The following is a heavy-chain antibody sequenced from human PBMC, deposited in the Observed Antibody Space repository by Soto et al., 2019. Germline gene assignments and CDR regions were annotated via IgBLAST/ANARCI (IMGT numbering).Heavy chain of an antibody. Sequence: QVQLVESGGGLVKPGGSLRLSCAASGFTFSDYYMSWIRQAPGKGLEWVSYISSSGSTIYYADSVKGRFTISRDNAKNSLYLQMNSLRAEDTAVHYCARDQGQHTYYDFWSGYEYWGHGTLVTVSS. D-gene: IGHD3-3*01. J-gene: IGHJ4*01. CDR2: ISSSGSTI. CDR3: ARDQGQHTYYDFWSGYEY. V-gene: IGHV3-11*01. CDR1: GFTFSDYY.